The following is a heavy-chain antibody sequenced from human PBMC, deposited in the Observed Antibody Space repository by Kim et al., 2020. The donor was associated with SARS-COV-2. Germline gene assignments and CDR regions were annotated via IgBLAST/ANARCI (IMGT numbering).Heavy chain of an antibody. CDR2: INHSGST. CDR1: GGSFSGYY. Sequence: SETLSLTCAVYGGSFSGYYWSWIRQPPGKGLEWIGEINHSGSTNYNPSLKSRVTISVDTSKNQFSLKLSSVTAADTAVYYCARGKGMITFGRGSLYGMDVWGQGTTVTVSS. V-gene: IGHV4-34*01. CDR3: ARGKGMITFGRGSLYGMDV. J-gene: IGHJ6*02. D-gene: IGHD3-16*01.